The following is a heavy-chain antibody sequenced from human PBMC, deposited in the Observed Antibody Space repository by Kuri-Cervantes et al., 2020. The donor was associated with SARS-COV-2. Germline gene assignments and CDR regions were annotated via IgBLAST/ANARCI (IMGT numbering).Heavy chain of an antibody. CDR2: ISACNGNT. D-gene: IGHD6-19*01. J-gene: IGHJ4*02. V-gene: IGHV1-18*01. Sequence: ASVKVSCKASGYTFTSYGISWVRQAPGRGLEWMGWISACNGNTNYAQKLQGRVTMTTDTSTSTAYMELRSLRSDDTAVYYCARRSSGWTIDYWGQGTLVTVSS. CDR3: ARRSSGWTIDY. CDR1: GYTFTSYG.